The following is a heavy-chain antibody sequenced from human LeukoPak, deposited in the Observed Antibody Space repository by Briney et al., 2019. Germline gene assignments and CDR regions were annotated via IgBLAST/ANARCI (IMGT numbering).Heavy chain of an antibody. CDR3: ARGSRDGYNELRFDY. V-gene: IGHV4-59*01. CDR2: IYYSGST. Sequence: PSETLSLTCTVSGGYISSYYWSWTRQPPGKGLEWIGYIYYSGSTNYNPSLKSRVTISVDTSKNQFSLKLSSVTAADTAVYYCARGSRDGYNELRFDYWGQGTLVTVSS. D-gene: IGHD5-24*01. J-gene: IGHJ4*02. CDR1: GGYISSYY.